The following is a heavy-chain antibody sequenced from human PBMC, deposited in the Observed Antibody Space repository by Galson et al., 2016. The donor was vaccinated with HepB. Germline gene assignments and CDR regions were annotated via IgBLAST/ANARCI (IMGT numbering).Heavy chain of an antibody. CDR1: RYSFTNYW. V-gene: IGHV5-51*01. Sequence: QSGAEVKKPGESLKISCKNSRYSFTNYWIGWVRQLPGKGLDWMGIIYPADSRTTYGPSFQGQVTISADKSITTAYLQWSSLEASDTAMYYCARGRTASTEGDYLEYWGQGTLVTVSS. CDR2: IYPADSRT. CDR3: ARGRTASTEGDYLEY. J-gene: IGHJ4*02. D-gene: IGHD1-14*01.